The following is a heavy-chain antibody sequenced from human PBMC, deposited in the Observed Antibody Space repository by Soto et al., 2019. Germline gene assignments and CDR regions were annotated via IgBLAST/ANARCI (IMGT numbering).Heavy chain of an antibody. CDR3: ARGPPSYYDSSGYYKYFDY. CDR2: ISAYNGNT. J-gene: IGHJ4*02. Sequence: QVQLVQSGAEVKKPGASEKVSCKASGYTFTSYGISWVRQAPGQGLEWMGWISAYNGNTNYAQKLQGRVTMTTDTSTSTAYMELRSLRSDDTAVYYCARGPPSYYDSSGYYKYFDYWGQGTLVTVSS. D-gene: IGHD3-22*01. V-gene: IGHV1-18*01. CDR1: GYTFTSYG.